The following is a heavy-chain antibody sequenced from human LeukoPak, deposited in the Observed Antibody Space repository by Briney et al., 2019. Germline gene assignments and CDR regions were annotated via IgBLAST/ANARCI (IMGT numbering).Heavy chain of an antibody. CDR1: GFTIGNHG. Sequence: TGGSLRLSCVVSGFTIGNHGMHWVRQAPGKGLEWVAMISHDGGSEHYGDSVKGRLTISRDNSKNTLYLQMNSLRAEDTAVYYCARDLPIWFGEGYYYYGMDVWGQGTTVTVSS. V-gene: IGHV3-30*03. CDR3: ARDLPIWFGEGYYYYGMDV. CDR2: ISHDGGSE. J-gene: IGHJ6*02. D-gene: IGHD3-10*01.